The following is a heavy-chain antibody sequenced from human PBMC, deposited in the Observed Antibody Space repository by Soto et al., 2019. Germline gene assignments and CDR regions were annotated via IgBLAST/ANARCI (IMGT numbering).Heavy chain of an antibody. V-gene: IGHV1-69*01. CDR1: RDTFSKYA. CDR2: IIPIFGSR. D-gene: IGHD2-21*02. Sequence: QVQLVQSGAEVKKPGSSVKVSCKASRDTFSKYAFNWVRQAPGQGLEWMGWIIPIFGSRNYAEKFQGRVTITADESTSTAYMELRSLRLEDTAVYYCARGVTYLGVWGQGTTVTVSS. J-gene: IGHJ6*02. CDR3: ARGVTYLGV.